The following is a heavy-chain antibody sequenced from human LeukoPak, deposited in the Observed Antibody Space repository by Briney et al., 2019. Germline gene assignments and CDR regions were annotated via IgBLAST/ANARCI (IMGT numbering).Heavy chain of an antibody. V-gene: IGHV4-59*02. CDR1: NGAVKNYC. D-gene: IGHD1-26*01. CDR2: FPYSGTT. CDR3: ATLVYSGSRYHFDT. Sequence: SETLSLTCSVSNGAVKNYCWTWIRQPPGQGLEWIGNFPYSGTTTYRASLDSRLIISVDNSKNTVSLRLFSATAADTAVYYCATLVYSGSRYHFDTWGQGTLVTVSS. J-gene: IGHJ4*02.